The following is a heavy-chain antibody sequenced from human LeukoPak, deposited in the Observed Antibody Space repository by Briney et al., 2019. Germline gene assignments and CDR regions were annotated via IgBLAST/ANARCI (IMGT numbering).Heavy chain of an antibody. CDR3: ARGGYDILTGYYISDY. D-gene: IGHD3-9*01. CDR1: GGSISSGSYY. V-gene: IGHV4-61*02. CDR2: IYTSGST. J-gene: IGHJ4*02. Sequence: SETLSLTCTVSGGSISSGSYYWSWIRQPAGKGLEWIGRIYTSGSTNYNPSLKSRVTISVDTSKNQFSLKLSSATAADTAVYYCARGGYDILTGYYISDYWGQGTLVTVSS.